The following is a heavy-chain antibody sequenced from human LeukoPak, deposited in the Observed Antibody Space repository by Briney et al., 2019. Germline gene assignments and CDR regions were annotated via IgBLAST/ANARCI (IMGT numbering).Heavy chain of an antibody. CDR1: GYSFTSYW. CDR2: IYPGDSDT. CDR3: ARQKEGGYNSWYYYYMDV. Sequence: GESLKISCKGSGYSFTSYWIGWVRQMPGKGLEWMGIIYPGDSDTRYSPSFQGQVTISADKSISTAYLQWSSLKASDTAMYYCARQKEGGYNSWYYYYMDVWGKGTTVTISS. J-gene: IGHJ6*03. D-gene: IGHD5-24*01. V-gene: IGHV5-51*01.